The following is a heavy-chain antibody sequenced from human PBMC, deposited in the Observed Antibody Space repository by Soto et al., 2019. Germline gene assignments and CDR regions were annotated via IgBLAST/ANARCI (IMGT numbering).Heavy chain of an antibody. CDR1: GYRLTSYW. CDR2: IFPSDSDT. J-gene: IGHJ5*02. D-gene: IGHD3-22*01. CDR3: ARKDKSGYFNLFEP. Sequence: GESLKISCRTSGYRLTSYWIAWVRQMPGKGLERMGIIFPSDSDTRYSPSFQGQVTISADRSTSTVFLQWASLKASDTAVYFCARKDKSGYFNLFEPCGQGTLVTVSS. V-gene: IGHV5-51*01.